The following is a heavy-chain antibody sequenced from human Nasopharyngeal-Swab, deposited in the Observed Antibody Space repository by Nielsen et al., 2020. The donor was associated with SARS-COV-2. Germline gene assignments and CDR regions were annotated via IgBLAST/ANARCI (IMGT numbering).Heavy chain of an antibody. CDR2: IIPIFGTA. J-gene: IGHJ6*02. CDR1: GGTFSSYA. Sequence: GGSLRLSCKASGGTFSSYAISWVRQAPGQGLEWMGGIIPIFGTANYAQKFQGRVTITADESTSTAYMELSSLRSEDTAVYYCASTPYSSGWYGPRSANYGMDVWGQGTTVTVSS. D-gene: IGHD6-19*01. V-gene: IGHV1-69*01. CDR3: ASTPYSSGWYGPRSANYGMDV.